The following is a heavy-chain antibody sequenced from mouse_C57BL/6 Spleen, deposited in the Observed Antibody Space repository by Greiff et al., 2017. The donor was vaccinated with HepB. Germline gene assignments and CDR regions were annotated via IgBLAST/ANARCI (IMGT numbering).Heavy chain of an antibody. J-gene: IGHJ3*01. CDR1: GFTFSSYA. Sequence: EVQVVESGGGLVKPGGSLKLSCAASGFTFSSYAMSWVRQTPEKRLEWVATISDGGSYTYYPDNVKGRFTISRDNAKNKLYLQMSHLKSEDTAMYYRARDDYDRNWFAYWGQGTLVTVSA. D-gene: IGHD2-4*01. CDR3: ARDDYDRNWFAY. V-gene: IGHV5-4*01. CDR2: ISDGGSYT.